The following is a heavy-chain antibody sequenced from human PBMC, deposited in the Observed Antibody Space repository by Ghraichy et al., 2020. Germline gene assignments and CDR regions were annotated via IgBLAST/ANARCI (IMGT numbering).Heavy chain of an antibody. Sequence: SVKVSCKASGGTFSSYAISWVRQAPGQGLEWMGGIIPIFGTANYAQKFQGRVTITADESTSTAYMELSSLRSEDTAVYYCARAQLNYYDSSGYYYSALKDAFDIWGQGTMVTVSS. CDR3: ARAQLNYYDSSGYYYSALKDAFDI. CDR1: GGTFSSYA. J-gene: IGHJ3*02. V-gene: IGHV1-69*13. CDR2: IIPIFGTA. D-gene: IGHD3-22*01.